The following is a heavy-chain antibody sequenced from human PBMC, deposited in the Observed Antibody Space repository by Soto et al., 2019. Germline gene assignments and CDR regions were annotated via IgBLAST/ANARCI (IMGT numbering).Heavy chain of an antibody. CDR2: ISYDGSNK. CDR1: GFTFSSYG. D-gene: IGHD6-19*01. J-gene: IGHJ5*02. V-gene: IGHV3-30*18. Sequence: GGSLRLSCAASGFTFSSYGMHWIRQAPGKGMEWVAVISYDGSNKYFADSVKGRFTISRDNSKNTLYLQMISLRAEDTAVYYCAKPSGSCSSGWQDLCDRWGQGTLVTVSA. CDR3: AKPSGSCSSGWQDLCDR.